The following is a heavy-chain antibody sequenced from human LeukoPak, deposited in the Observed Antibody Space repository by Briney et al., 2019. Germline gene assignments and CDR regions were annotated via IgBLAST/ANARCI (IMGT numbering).Heavy chain of an antibody. CDR2: ISGTGDDT. J-gene: IGHJ4*02. Sequence: LTGGSQRLLCAASGFKFDNYEMSWVRQAPGKGLEWVSTISGTGDDTYYADSVKGRSTISRDKFKNTVSLEMNSLRGEDTAVYYCAREWSFLRCCDFWGQGTLVTVSS. V-gene: IGHV3-23*01. CDR1: GFKFDNYE. D-gene: IGHD3-3*01. CDR3: AREWSFLRCCDF.